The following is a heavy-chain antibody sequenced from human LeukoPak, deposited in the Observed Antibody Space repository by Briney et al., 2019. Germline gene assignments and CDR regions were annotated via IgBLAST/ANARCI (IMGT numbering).Heavy chain of an antibody. D-gene: IGHD2-2*01. CDR2: INPSGGST. J-gene: IGHJ4*02. Sequence: ASVKVSCKASGYTFNSYYMHWVRQAPGQGLEWMGIINPSGGSTSYAQKFQGRVTMTRDTSTSTVYIELSSLRSEDTAVYYCARALGIYCSSTSCHDYWGQGTLVTVSS. CDR3: ARALGIYCSSTSCHDY. CDR1: GYTFNSYY. V-gene: IGHV1-46*02.